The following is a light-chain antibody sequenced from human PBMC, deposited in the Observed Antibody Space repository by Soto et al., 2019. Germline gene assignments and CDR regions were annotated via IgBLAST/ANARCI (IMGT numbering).Light chain of an antibody. V-gene: IGLV1-40*01. Sequence: QSALTQPPSVSGAPGQRVTTSCTGSSSNIGAGYDVHWYQQLPGTAPKLLIYGNSNRPSGVPDRFSGSKSGTSASLAITGLQAEDEADCYCQSYDSSLSGYVFGTGTKVTVL. CDR2: GNS. CDR1: SSNIGAGYD. CDR3: QSYDSSLSGYV. J-gene: IGLJ1*01.